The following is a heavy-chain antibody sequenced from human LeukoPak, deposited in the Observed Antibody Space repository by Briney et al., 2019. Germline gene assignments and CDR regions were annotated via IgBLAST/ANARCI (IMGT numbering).Heavy chain of an antibody. CDR2: IYYSGST. V-gene: IGHV4-31*03. CDR3: ARSPSLNWFDP. CDR1: GGSISSGGYY. Sequence: SETLSLTCTVSGGSISSGGYYWSWIRQHPGKGLEWIGYIYYSGSTYYNPSLKSRVTISVDTSKNQFSLKLSSVTAADTAVYYCARSPSLNWFDPWGQGTLVTVSS. J-gene: IGHJ5*02.